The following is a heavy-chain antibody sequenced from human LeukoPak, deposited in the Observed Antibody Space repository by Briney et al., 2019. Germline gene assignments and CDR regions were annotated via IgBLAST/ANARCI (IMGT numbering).Heavy chain of an antibody. CDR2: INPASGSA. CDR1: GYTFSNYY. J-gene: IGHJ4*02. Sequence: ASVKASCKASGYTFSNYYIHWVRQAPGQGLEWMGIINPASGSATYAQKFQGRVTMTRDVSTNTFYMEVSSLRSEDTAAYYCARDRKHPGTAVAGTGIQSPDYWGQGTLVTVSS. D-gene: IGHD6-19*01. CDR3: ARDRKHPGTAVAGTGIQSPDY. V-gene: IGHV1-46*01.